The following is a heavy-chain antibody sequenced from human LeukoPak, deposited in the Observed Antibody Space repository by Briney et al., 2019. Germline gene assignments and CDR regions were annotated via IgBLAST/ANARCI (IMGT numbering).Heavy chain of an antibody. J-gene: IGHJ4*02. D-gene: IGHD6-19*01. V-gene: IGHV1-18*01. CDR1: GYTFTSYG. CDR3: ARLQQWPQPNYFDY. Sequence: ASVKVSCKASGYTFTSYGISWVRQAPGQGLEWMGWISAYNGNTNYAQKLQGRVTMTTDTSTSTAYMELRSLRSDDTAVYYCARLQQWPQPNYFDYWGQGTLVTVSS. CDR2: ISAYNGNT.